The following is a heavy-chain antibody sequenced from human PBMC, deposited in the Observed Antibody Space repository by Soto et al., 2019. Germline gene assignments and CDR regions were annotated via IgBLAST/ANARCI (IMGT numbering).Heavy chain of an antibody. J-gene: IGHJ5*02. V-gene: IGHV4-59*12. CDR3: ARRECTSASCYQSNWFDP. CDR2: IYYSGST. D-gene: IGHD2-2*01. Sequence: XATLSLTCAVSGGSITTSYWTWIRQPPGEGLEWIGYIYYSGSTYYNPSLKSRVTISIDTSKNQLSLRLTSVTAADTAVYYCARRECTSASCYQSNWFDPWGQGTLVTVSS. CDR1: GGSITTSY.